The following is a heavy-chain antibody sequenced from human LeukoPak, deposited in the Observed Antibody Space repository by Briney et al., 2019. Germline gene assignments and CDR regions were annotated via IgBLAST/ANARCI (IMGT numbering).Heavy chain of an antibody. CDR3: ARRRCSSTSCYAYRVVVNWFDP. V-gene: IGHV4-34*01. CDR2: INHSGST. Sequence: MASETLSLTCAVYGGSFSGYYWSWIRQPPGKGLEWIGEINHSGSTDYNPSLKSRVTISVDTSKNQFSLKLSSVTAADTAVYYCARRRCSSTSCYAYRVVVNWFDPWGQGTLVTVSS. D-gene: IGHD2-2*01. J-gene: IGHJ5*02. CDR1: GGSFSGYY.